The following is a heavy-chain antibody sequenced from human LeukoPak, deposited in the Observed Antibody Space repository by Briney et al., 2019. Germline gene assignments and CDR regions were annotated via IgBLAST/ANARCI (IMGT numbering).Heavy chain of an antibody. CDR1: GGSVSSGSYY. CDR3: ARDGRDTAMVTKGFDY. D-gene: IGHD5-18*01. J-gene: IGHJ4*02. CDR2: IYYSGST. Sequence: TSETLSLTCTVPGGSVSSGSYYWSWIRQPPGKGLEWMGYIYYSGSTNYNPSLKSRVTISVDTSKNQFSLKLSSVTAADTAVYYCARDGRDTAMVTKGFDYWGQGTLVTVSS. V-gene: IGHV4-61*01.